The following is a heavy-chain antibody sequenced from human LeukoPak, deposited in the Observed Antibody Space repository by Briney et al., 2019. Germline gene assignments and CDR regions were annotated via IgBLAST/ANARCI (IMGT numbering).Heavy chain of an antibody. V-gene: IGHV3-7*01. CDR1: GFTFSNYW. J-gene: IGHJ5*02. CDR2: IKEDGSEE. CDR3: ASYPRLSYWFDP. Sequence: GGSLRLSCAASGFTFSNYWMSWVRQAPGKGLECVANIKEDGSEEYYMDSVKGRFSISRDNAKNSLHLQMNSLRAEDTAVYYCASYPRLSYWFDPWGQGTLVTVSS. D-gene: IGHD3-16*01.